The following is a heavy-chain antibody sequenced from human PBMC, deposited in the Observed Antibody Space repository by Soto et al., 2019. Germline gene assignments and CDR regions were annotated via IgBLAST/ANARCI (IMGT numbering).Heavy chain of an antibody. CDR3: ASRYYYDSSGYPVGYYGMDV. CDR2: IIPIFGTA. V-gene: IGHV1-69*13. D-gene: IGHD3-22*01. Sequence: SVKVSCKASGGTFSSYAISWVRQAPGQGLEWMGGIIPIFGTANYAQKFQGRVTITADESTSTAYMELSSLRSEDTAVYYCASRYYYDSSGYPVGYYGMDVWGQGTTVTVSS. CDR1: GGTFSSYA. J-gene: IGHJ6*02.